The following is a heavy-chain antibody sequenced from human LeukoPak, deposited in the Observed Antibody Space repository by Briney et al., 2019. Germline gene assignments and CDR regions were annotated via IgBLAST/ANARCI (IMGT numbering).Heavy chain of an antibody. D-gene: IGHD3-22*01. CDR1: GYTFTSYY. J-gene: IGHJ4*02. V-gene: IGHV1-46*01. Sequence: ASVKVSCKASGYTFTSYYMHWVRQAPGQGLEWMGIINPSGGSTSYAQKFQGRVTMTRDTSISTAYMELSRLRSDDTAVYYCARPTDPRYYDSSGYYYDYWGQGTLVTVSS. CDR2: INPSGGST. CDR3: ARPTDPRYYDSSGYYYDY.